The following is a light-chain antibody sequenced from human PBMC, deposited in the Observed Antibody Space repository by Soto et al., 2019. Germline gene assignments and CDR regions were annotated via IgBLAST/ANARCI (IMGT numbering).Light chain of an antibody. CDR2: DVS. CDR3: CSYAGSYTLYV. V-gene: IGLV2-11*01. Sequence: QSALTQPRSVSGSPGQSVTISCTGTSSDVGAYNYVSWYQHRPGKAPKLMIYDVSQRPSGVPDRFSGSKSGNTASLTISGLQTEDEADYYCCSYAGSYTLYVFGTGTKLTVL. J-gene: IGLJ1*01. CDR1: SSDVGAYNY.